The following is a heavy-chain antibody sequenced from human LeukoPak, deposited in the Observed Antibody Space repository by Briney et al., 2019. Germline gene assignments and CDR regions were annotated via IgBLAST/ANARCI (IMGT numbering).Heavy chain of an antibody. V-gene: IGHV1-2*02. D-gene: IGHD4-17*01. J-gene: IGHJ5*02. CDR1: GYTFTCYY. CDR2: INPNSGGT. CDR3: ARDEDYGDVRWFDP. Sequence: ASVKVSCKASGYTFTCYYMHWVRQTPGQGLEWMGWINPNSGGTNYTQKFQGRVTMTRDTSIRTAYMELSRLRSDDTAVYYCARDEDYGDVRWFDPWGQGTLVTVSS.